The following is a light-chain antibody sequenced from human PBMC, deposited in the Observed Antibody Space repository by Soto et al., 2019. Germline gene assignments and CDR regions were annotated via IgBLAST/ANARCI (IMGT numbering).Light chain of an antibody. Sequence: QSVLTPPPSVSGAPGQRVTISCTGSSSNIGAGYDVHWYQQLPGTAPKLLIYGNSNRPSGVPDRFSGSKSGTSASLAITGLQAEDEADYYGQSYDSSLSGLVFGGGTKRTVL. J-gene: IGLJ2*01. CDR2: GNS. CDR1: SSNIGAGYD. CDR3: QSYDSSLSGLV. V-gene: IGLV1-40*01.